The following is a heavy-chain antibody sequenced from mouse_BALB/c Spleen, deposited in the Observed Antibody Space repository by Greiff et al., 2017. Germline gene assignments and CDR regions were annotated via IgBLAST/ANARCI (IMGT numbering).Heavy chain of an antibody. J-gene: IGHJ3*01. CDR3: ATYYRAWFAY. V-gene: IGHV5-9-4*01. Sequence: EVMLVESGGGLVKPGGSLKLSCAASGFTLSSYAMSWVRQSPEKRLEWVAEISSGGSYTYYTDTVTGRFTIYKDTATNTLYLEMSSLRAEETAMYYCATYYRAWFAYWGQGTLVTVSA. CDR2: ISSGGSYT. D-gene: IGHD1-1*01. CDR1: GFTLSSYA.